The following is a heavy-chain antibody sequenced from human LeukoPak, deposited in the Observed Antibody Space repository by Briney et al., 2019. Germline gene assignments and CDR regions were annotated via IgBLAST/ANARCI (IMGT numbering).Heavy chain of an antibody. V-gene: IGHV4-59*08. CDR1: GGSISSYY. Sequence: SETLSLTCTVSGGSISSYYWSWIRQPPGKGLEWIGYIYYSGRTNYNPSLKSRVTISVDASKNQFSLKLSSVTAADTVVYYCARAHGSFFDYWGQGTLVTVSS. CDR3: ARAHGSFFDY. D-gene: IGHD3-10*01. J-gene: IGHJ4*02. CDR2: IYYSGRT.